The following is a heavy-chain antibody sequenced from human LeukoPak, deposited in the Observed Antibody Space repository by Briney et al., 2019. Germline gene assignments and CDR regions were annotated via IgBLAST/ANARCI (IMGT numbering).Heavy chain of an antibody. CDR3: ASDYHGSGSYYNH. Sequence: SETLSLTCTXSXXSISSYYWSWIRQPPGKGLEWIGYIYYIGNTNYNPSLKSRVTMSVDTSKNQFSLKLSSVTAADTAVYYCASDYHGSGSYYNHWGQGTLVTVSS. D-gene: IGHD3-10*01. V-gene: IGHV4-59*01. J-gene: IGHJ5*02. CDR2: IYYIGNT. CDR1: XXSISSYY.